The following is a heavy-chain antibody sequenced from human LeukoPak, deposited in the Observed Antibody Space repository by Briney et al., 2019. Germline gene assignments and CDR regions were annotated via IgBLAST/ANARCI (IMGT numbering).Heavy chain of an antibody. CDR3: AGQDEYRRPYDY. CDR1: GYTLADYY. V-gene: IGHV1-2*02. D-gene: IGHD2-15*01. Sequence: ASVKVSCKTSGYTLADYYMHWVRQAPGQGLEWMGWINPNSGVTKSAQKFQGRVTMTRDTSISTAYMELSRLRSDDTAVYYCAGQDEYRRPYDYWGQGILVIVSS. CDR2: INPNSGVT. J-gene: IGHJ4*02.